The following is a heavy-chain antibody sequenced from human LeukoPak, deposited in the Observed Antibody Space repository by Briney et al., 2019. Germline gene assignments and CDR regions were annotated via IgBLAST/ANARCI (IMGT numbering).Heavy chain of an antibody. Sequence: GGPLRLSCAASGFTFSNYYMTWVRQAPGEGLEWVANINQDGSKTSYVDSMKGRFTISRDNAKNSLYLQMNSLRADDTAVYYCARDGYNSGYLKALDYWGQGTLLTVSS. V-gene: IGHV3-7*01. J-gene: IGHJ4*02. CDR2: INQDGSKT. CDR1: GFTFSNYY. CDR3: ARDGYNSGYLKALDY. D-gene: IGHD5-18*01.